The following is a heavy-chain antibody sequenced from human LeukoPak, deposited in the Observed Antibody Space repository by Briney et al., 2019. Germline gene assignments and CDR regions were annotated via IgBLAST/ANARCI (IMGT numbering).Heavy chain of an antibody. D-gene: IGHD1-26*01. V-gene: IGHV4-59*12. Sequence: SETLSLTCTVSGGTISSYYWSWLRQPPGQGLEWIGYIYYSGSTNYNPSLKSRVTISVDTSKNQFSLKLSSVTAADTAVYYCAKDRRGSYHAYNWFDPWGQGTLVAVSS. CDR1: GGTISSYY. J-gene: IGHJ5*02. CDR3: AKDRRGSYHAYNWFDP. CDR2: IYYSGST.